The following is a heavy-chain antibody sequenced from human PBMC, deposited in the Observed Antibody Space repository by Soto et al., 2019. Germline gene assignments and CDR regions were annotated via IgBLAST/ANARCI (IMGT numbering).Heavy chain of an antibody. CDR2: IYPGDSDT. V-gene: IGHV5-51*01. CDR1: GYIFTSYW. Sequence: GESLKISCKGSGYIFTSYWIGWVRQMPGRGLEWMGIIYPGDSDTTYSPSFQGQVTISAEKSISTAYLQWSSLRASDTAMYYCARIYDILTGYSRGAFDIWGQGTMVTVSS. D-gene: IGHD3-9*01. J-gene: IGHJ3*02. CDR3: ARIYDILTGYSRGAFDI.